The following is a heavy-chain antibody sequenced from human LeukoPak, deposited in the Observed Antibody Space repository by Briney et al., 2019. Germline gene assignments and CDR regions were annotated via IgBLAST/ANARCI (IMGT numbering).Heavy chain of an antibody. CDR1: GFTVSSKY. CDR2: IHSGGST. Sequence: GGSLRLSCAASGFTVSSKYMSWVRQAPGKGLEWVSVIHSGGSTYYADSVKGRFTISRDNSKNTLYLQMNSLRAEDTAVYYCARGDLIVGATDYWGQGTLVTVSS. V-gene: IGHV3-66*01. CDR3: ARGDLIVGATDY. J-gene: IGHJ4*02. D-gene: IGHD1-26*01.